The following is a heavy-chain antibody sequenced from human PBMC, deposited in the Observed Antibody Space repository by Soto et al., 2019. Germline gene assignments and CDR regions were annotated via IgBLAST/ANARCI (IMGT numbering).Heavy chain of an antibody. V-gene: IGHV4-59*08. Sequence: SATLSLTCTVSGDSIRSSSWSWVRQPPGRGLEWIGYVYHTGTTTSTPSLKSRATISADTSKNLFSLKLISVTPADTAVYFCARCMSGGSSWYEFDSWGPGTLVTVSS. CDR1: GDSIRSSS. D-gene: IGHD6-13*01. CDR3: ARCMSGGSSWYEFDS. J-gene: IGHJ4*02. CDR2: VYHTGTT.